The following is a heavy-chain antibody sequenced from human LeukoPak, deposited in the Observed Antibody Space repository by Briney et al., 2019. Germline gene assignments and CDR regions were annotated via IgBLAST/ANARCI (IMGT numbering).Heavy chain of an antibody. CDR1: GFTFSSYA. V-gene: IGHV3-23*01. D-gene: IGHD4-17*01. J-gene: IGHJ4*02. CDR3: AKDRDYVLDY. Sequence: PGGSLRLSCAASGFTFSSYAMSWVRQAPGEGLEWVSAVSGSGGSTYYADSVKGRFTISRDNSKNTLYLQMNSLRAEDTAVYYCAKDRDYVLDYWGQGTLVTVSS. CDR2: VSGSGGST.